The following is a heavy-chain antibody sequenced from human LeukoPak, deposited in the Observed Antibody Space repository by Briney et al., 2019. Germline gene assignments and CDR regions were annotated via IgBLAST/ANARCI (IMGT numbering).Heavy chain of an antibody. J-gene: IGHJ4*02. D-gene: IGHD3-16*02. V-gene: IGHV4-34*01. CDR3: ARAQDMITFGGVIVLDY. CDR2: INHSGST. Sequence: SETLSLTCAVYGGSFSGYYWSWIRQPPGKGLEWIGEINHSGSTNYNPSLKSRVTISVDTSKNQFSLKLSSVTAADTAVYYCARAQDMITFGGVIVLDYWGQGTLVTVSS. CDR1: GGSFSGYY.